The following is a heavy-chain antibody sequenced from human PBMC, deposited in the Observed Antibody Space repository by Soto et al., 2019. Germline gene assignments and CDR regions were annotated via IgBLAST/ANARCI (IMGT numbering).Heavy chain of an antibody. CDR2: INVYNGNT. D-gene: IGHD4-4*01. J-gene: IGHJ4*02. Sequence: QVQLVQSGAEVKKPGASVKVSCKASGYTFTSYAISWVRQAPGQGLEWMGWINVYNGNTKYAQKFQGRVTMTPDTSTSTVYMELRSLTSDDTAVYYCGRDGVAVTTGISGYWGQGTLVTVSS. V-gene: IGHV1-18*01. CDR3: GRDGVAVTTGISGY. CDR1: GYTFTSYA.